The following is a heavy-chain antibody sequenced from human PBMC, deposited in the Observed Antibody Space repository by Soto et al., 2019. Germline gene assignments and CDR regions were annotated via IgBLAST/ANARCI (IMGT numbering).Heavy chain of an antibody. CDR2: IIPIFGTA. Sequence: QVQLVQSGAEVKKPGSSVKVSCKASGGTFSSYAISWVRQAPGQGLEWMGGIIPIFGTANYAQKFQGRVTITADESTSTAYMELSSLRSEDTAVYYCAARRGYGDYAGYYGMDVWGQGTTVTVSS. D-gene: IGHD4-17*01. J-gene: IGHJ6*02. V-gene: IGHV1-69*12. CDR3: AARRGYGDYAGYYGMDV. CDR1: GGTFSSYA.